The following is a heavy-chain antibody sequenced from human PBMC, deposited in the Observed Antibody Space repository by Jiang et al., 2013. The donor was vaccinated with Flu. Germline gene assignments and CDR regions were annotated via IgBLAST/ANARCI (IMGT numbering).Heavy chain of an antibody. CDR1: GGSIINTIYY. J-gene: IGHJ4*02. CDR2: IYYTGTT. CDR3: ASAGAERSGSYYFDY. Sequence: LLKPSETLSLTCTVSGGSIINTIYYWGWVRQPPGKGLEWIGNIYYTGTTGYNPSLKSRVTISIETSKNQFSLKLSSVTAADTAVYYCASAGAERSGSYYFDYWGQGTLVTVSS. V-gene: IGHV4-39*01. D-gene: IGHD1-26*01.